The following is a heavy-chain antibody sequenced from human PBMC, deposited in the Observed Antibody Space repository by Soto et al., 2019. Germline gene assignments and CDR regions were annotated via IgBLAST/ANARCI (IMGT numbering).Heavy chain of an antibody. D-gene: IGHD3-22*01. CDR3: ARGCYYDRSGYPYFDY. CDR2: INHSGST. Sequence: TSETLSLTCAFYVVSFSGYYWSCIRHPPGKGLEWIGEINHSGSTNYNPSLKSRVTISVDTSKNQFSLKLSSVTAADTAVYYCARGCYYDRSGYPYFDYWGQGTLVNVSS. CDR1: VVSFSGYY. V-gene: IGHV4-34*01. J-gene: IGHJ4*02.